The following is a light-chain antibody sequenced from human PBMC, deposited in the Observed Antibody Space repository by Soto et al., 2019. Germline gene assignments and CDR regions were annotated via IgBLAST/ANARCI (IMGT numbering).Light chain of an antibody. J-gene: IGLJ3*02. Sequence: QSVLTQSSSASASLGSSVKLTCTLSSVHIYFIIAWHQQQPGKAPRYLMKLESSGSYNKGSGVPDRFSGSSSGTDRYLTISNLQFEDEADYYCETWDSNTRVFGGGTKVTVL. CDR3: ETWDSNTRV. CDR1: SVHIYFI. CDR2: LESSGSY. V-gene: IGLV4-60*02.